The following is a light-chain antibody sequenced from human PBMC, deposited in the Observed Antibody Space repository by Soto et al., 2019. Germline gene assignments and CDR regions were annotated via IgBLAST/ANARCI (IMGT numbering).Light chain of an antibody. Sequence: DIQMTQSPSTLPASVGDRVTITCRASQSISNWLAWYQQKPGTAPKLLIYHASTLESGVPSRLSGSGSGTEFTLTISSQQPDYVATYYRQKYANVPYTFGRGTKMEIK. J-gene: IGKJ2*01. CDR2: HAS. CDR3: QKYANVPYT. V-gene: IGKV1-5*01. CDR1: QSISNW.